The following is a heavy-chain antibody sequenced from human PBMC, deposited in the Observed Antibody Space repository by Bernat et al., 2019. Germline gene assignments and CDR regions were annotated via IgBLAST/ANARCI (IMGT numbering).Heavy chain of an antibody. J-gene: IGHJ4*02. Sequence: QVQLQESGPGLVKSSQTLSLTCTVSGGSISSGGSFWSWIRQHPGKGLEWIGYIYYSGSTYYNPSLKSRVTISVDTSKNQFSLKLSSVTAADTGVYYCARASSGHYYDSSGYYLHYWGQGTLVTVSS. V-gene: IGHV4-31*03. CDR2: IYYSGST. D-gene: IGHD3-22*01. CDR1: GGSISSGGSF. CDR3: ARASSGHYYDSSGYYLHY.